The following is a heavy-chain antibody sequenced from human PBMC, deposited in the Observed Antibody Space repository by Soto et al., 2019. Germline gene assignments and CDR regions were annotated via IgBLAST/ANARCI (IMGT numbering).Heavy chain of an antibody. CDR1: GASISVHSYY. Sequence: PSETLSLTCTVSGASISVHSYYWTWIRQPPGKGLEWIGSSYYSGTTYFNPSLKSRATISVDTSKNQFSLRLTSVTAADTAIYYCTRRYNWNDNYSDPWGQGAMVTVSS. V-gene: IGHV4-39*01. CDR3: TRRYNWNDNYSDP. CDR2: SYYSGTT. J-gene: IGHJ5*02. D-gene: IGHD1-20*01.